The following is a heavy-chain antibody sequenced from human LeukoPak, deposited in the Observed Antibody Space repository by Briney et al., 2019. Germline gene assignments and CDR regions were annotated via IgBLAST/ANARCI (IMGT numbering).Heavy chain of an antibody. V-gene: IGHV3-43*01. CDR1: GFTFDDYT. CDR2: ISWDGGST. J-gene: IGHJ4*02. D-gene: IGHD3-10*01. Sequence: PGGSLRLSCAGYGFTFDDYTMHWVRQAPGKGLEWVSLISWDGGSTYYADSVKGRFTISRDNSKNSLYLQMNSLRTEDTALYYCAKGYGSGNKGGFDYWGQGTLVTVSS. CDR3: AKGYGSGNKGGFDY.